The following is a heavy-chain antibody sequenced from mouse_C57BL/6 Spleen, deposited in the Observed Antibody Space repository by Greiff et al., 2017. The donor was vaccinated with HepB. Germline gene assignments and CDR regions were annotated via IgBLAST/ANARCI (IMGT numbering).Heavy chain of an antibody. Sequence: QVQLQQPGAELVRPGSSVKLSCKASGYTFTSYWMHWVKQRPIQGLEWIGNIDPSDSETHYNQKFKDKATLTVDKSSSTAYMQLSSLTSEDSAVYYCARFDYDGEGFAYWGQGTLVTVSA. CDR3: ARFDYDGEGFAY. D-gene: IGHD2-4*01. CDR1: GYTFTSYW. CDR2: IDPSDSET. V-gene: IGHV1-52*01. J-gene: IGHJ3*01.